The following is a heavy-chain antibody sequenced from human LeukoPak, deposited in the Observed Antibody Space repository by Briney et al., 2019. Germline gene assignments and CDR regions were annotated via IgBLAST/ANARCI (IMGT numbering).Heavy chain of an antibody. D-gene: IGHD4-23*01. V-gene: IGHV1-18*01. J-gene: IGHJ4*02. CDR3: ARDPFYYGGNIPHDY. Sequence: ASVKVSCKASGYTFTSYGISWVQQAPGQGLEWMGWISAYNGNTNYAQKLQGRVTMTTDTSTSTACMELRSLRSDDTAVYYCARDPFYYGGNIPHDYWGQGTLVTVSS. CDR1: GYTFTSYG. CDR2: ISAYNGNT.